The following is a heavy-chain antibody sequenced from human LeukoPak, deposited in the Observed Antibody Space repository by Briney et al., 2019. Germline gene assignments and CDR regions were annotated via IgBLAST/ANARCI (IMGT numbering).Heavy chain of an antibody. Sequence: PSETLSLTCTVSGGSISSSSYYWGWIRQPPGKGLEWIGSIYYSGSTYYNPSLKSRVTISVDTSKNQFSLKLSSVTAADTAVYYCARREEGLKWFGMDVWGQGTTVTVSS. D-gene: IGHD3-22*01. CDR3: ARREEGLKWFGMDV. J-gene: IGHJ6*02. V-gene: IGHV4-39*01. CDR2: IYYSGST. CDR1: GGSISSSSYY.